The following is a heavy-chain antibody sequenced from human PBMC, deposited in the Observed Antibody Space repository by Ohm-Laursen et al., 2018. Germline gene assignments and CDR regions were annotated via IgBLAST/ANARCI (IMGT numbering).Heavy chain of an antibody. Sequence: SETLSLTCTVSGGSISSDYWSWIRQPPGKGLEWIGYIYYSGSTNYNPPLKSRVTISVDTSKNQFSLNLSSVTAADTAVYYCAARGQYYFDYWGQGTLVTVSS. CDR1: GGSISSDY. CDR2: IYYSGST. J-gene: IGHJ4*02. D-gene: IGHD3-10*01. CDR3: AARGQYYFDY. V-gene: IGHV4-59*01.